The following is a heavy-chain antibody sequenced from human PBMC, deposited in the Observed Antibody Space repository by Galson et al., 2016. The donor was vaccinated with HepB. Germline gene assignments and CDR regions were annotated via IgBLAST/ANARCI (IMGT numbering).Heavy chain of an antibody. CDR1: GGSFSSNY. Sequence: SETLSLTCAVYGGSFSSNYWNWIRQSPGEGLEWIGEINPGGSASYNPSLKSRVTISADTSKNQLSLSLTSVTAADTSVYYCARAKGDIVIVIEDSAFDIWGQGTVVTVSS. V-gene: IGHV4-34*01. CDR2: INPGGSA. D-gene: IGHD3-16*02. J-gene: IGHJ3*02. CDR3: ARAKGDIVIVIEDSAFDI.